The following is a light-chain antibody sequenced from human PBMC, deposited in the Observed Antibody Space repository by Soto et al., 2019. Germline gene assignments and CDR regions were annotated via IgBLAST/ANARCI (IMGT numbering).Light chain of an antibody. Sequence: EIVMTQSPATLSVSPGERATLSCRASQNVGNNLVWYQQKPGQAPRLLIYGASTRAAGIPARFSGSGSGTEFTLTISSLQSEDFAVYYCQQYGRTFGPGTKVDIK. CDR2: GAS. CDR3: QQYGRT. CDR1: QNVGNN. V-gene: IGKV3-15*01. J-gene: IGKJ3*01.